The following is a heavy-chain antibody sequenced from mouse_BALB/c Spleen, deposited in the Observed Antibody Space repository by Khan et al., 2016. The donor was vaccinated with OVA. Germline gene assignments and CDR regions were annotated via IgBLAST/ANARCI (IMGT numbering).Heavy chain of an antibody. Sequence: QIQLVQSGPELKKPGETVKISCKASGYTFTNYGMNWVKQSPGKGLKWMGWINTYTGEPTYAADFKGRFAFSLETSATTAYLQINNLRNEDTATYFCARMKPYWYFDVSGAGTTVTVSS. CDR2: INTYTGEP. CDR1: GYTFTNYG. J-gene: IGHJ1*01. CDR3: ARMKPYWYFDV. V-gene: IGHV9-3-1*01.